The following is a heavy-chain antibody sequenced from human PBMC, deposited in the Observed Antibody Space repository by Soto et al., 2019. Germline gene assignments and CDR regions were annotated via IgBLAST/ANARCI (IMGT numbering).Heavy chain of an antibody. CDR1: GGSFSGYY. Sequence: SETLSLTCAVYGGSFSGYYWSWIRQPPGKGLEWIGEINHSGSTNYNPSLKSRVTISVDTSKNQFSLKLSSVTAADTAVYYCARADSSGRIDPWGQGTLVTVSS. J-gene: IGHJ5*02. CDR3: ARADSSGRIDP. CDR2: INHSGST. V-gene: IGHV4-34*01. D-gene: IGHD6-19*01.